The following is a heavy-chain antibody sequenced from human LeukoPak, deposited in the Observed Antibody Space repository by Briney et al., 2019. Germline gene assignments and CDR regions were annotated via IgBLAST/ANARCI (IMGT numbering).Heavy chain of an antibody. D-gene: IGHD2-15*01. V-gene: IGHV3-48*04. CDR3: ARKTQAALSDY. CDR1: GFTFSSYG. CDR2: ISSSGSTI. Sequence: PGGSLRLSCAASGFTFSSYGMNWVRQAPGKGLEWVSYISSSGSTIYYADSVKGRFTISRDNAKNALYLQMNSLRVEDTALYYCARKTQAALSDYWGQGTLVTVSS. J-gene: IGHJ4*02.